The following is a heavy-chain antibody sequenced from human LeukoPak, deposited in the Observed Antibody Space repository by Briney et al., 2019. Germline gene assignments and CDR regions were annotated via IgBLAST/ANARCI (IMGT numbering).Heavy chain of an antibody. Sequence: GGSLRLSCAASGFTFSSYSMTWVRQAPGKGLEWVSSISSSSSYIYYADSVKGRFTISRDNAKNSLYLQMNSLRAEDTAVYYXXXXXXXXXXSGYFEVNWFDPWGQGTLVTVSS. CDR2: ISSSSSYI. CDR3: XXXXXXXXXSGYFEVNWFDP. D-gene: IGHD3-3*01. J-gene: IGHJ5*02. CDR1: GFTFSSYS. V-gene: IGHV3-21*01.